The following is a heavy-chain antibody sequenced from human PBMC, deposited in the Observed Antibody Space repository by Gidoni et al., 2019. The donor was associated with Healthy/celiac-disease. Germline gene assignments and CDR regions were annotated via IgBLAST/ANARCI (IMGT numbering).Heavy chain of an antibody. CDR1: GFPFSSYS. D-gene: IGHD4-17*01. CDR2: ISSSSSTI. Sequence: EVQLVESGGGLVQPGGSLRLSCPASGFPFSSYSMNWVRQAPGKGLEWVSYISSSSSTIYYADSVKGRFTISRDNAKNSLYLQMNSLRDEDTAVYYCARDPDYGDYGFDYWGQGTLVTVSS. J-gene: IGHJ4*02. V-gene: IGHV3-48*02. CDR3: ARDPDYGDYGFDY.